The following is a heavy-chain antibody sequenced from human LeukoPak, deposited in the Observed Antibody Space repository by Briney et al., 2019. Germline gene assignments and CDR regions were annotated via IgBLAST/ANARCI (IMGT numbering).Heavy chain of an antibody. D-gene: IGHD6-19*01. CDR2: ISAYNGNT. J-gene: IGHJ4*02. CDR1: GYTFTSYG. Sequence: ASVKVSCKASGYTFTSYGISWVRQAPGQGLEWMGWISAYNGNTNYAQKLQGRVTMTTDTSTSTAYMELRSLRSDDTAVYYCAREPRVAVAGECFDYWGQGTLVTVSS. CDR3: AREPRVAVAGECFDY. V-gene: IGHV1-18*01.